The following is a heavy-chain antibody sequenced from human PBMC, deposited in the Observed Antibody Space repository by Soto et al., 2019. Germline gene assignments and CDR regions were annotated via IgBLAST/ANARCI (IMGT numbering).Heavy chain of an antibody. CDR2: ISGSGGST. CDR3: AKAGAVYCSSTSCYADAGWFDP. CDR1: GFTFSSYA. J-gene: IGHJ5*02. V-gene: IGHV3-23*01. Sequence: GSLRLSCAASGFTFSSYAMSWVRQAAGTGLEWVSAISGSGGSTYYADSVKGRFTISRDNSKNTLYLQMNSLRAEDTAVYYCAKAGAVYCSSTSCYADAGWFDPRGQGTLVTVSS. D-gene: IGHD2-2*01.